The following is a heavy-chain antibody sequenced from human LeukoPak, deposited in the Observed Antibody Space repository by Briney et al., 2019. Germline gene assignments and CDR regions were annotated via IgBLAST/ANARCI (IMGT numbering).Heavy chain of an antibody. J-gene: IGHJ5*02. V-gene: IGHV4-38-2*01. CDR2: FYHSGNT. Sequence: SETLSLTCAVSRYSISSGYYWGWIRQPPGKGLEWIGSFYHSGNTYYNPFLKSRVTISVDTPKNQFSLKLISVTAADTAVYYCTRGGSGSSLRIWFDPWGQGTLVTVSS. CDR1: RYSISSGYY. CDR3: TRGGSGSSLRIWFDP. D-gene: IGHD3-10*01.